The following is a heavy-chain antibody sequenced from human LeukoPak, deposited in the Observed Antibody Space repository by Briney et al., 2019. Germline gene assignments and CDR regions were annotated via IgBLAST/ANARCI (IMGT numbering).Heavy chain of an antibody. CDR1: GFTFSNYA. V-gene: IGHV3-23*01. CDR2: ISGSGGST. CDR3: AKSSYYDASGYYREYYFDP. Sequence: GGSLRLSCAASGFTFSNYAMSWVRQAPGKGLEWVSSISGSGGSTHYVDSVKGRFTISRDKTKNTLYLQMNSLRAEDTAVYYCAKSSYYDASGYYREYYFDPWGQGTLVTVSS. D-gene: IGHD3-22*01. J-gene: IGHJ4*02.